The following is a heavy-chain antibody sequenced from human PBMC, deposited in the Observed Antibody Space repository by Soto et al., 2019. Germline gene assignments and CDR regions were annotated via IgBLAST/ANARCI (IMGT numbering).Heavy chain of an antibody. J-gene: IGHJ3*01. Sequence: PSESLSLTCAVSGVFISSGNYWGWIRKPPGKGLEWIGSIFHGGNTYHNPSLKSRVTISVDMSKNQFSLKLNSVTAADTAVYYCARARWYDAFDVWGQGTVVTVSS. V-gene: IGHV4-38-2*01. CDR1: GVFISSGNY. CDR2: IFHGGNT. D-gene: IGHD2-15*01. CDR3: ARARWYDAFDV.